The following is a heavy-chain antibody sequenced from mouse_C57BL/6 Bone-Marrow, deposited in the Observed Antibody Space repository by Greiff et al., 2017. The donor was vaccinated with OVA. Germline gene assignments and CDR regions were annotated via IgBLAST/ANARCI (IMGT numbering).Heavy chain of an antibody. V-gene: IGHV5-4*01. Sequence: EVQVVESGGGLVKPGGSLKLSCAASGFTFSSYAMSWVRQTPEKRLEWVATISDGGSYTYYPDNVKGRFTISRDNAKNNLYLQMSHLKSEDTAMYYCARDGSRGDAMDYWGQGTSVTVSS. CDR3: ARDGSRGDAMDY. CDR1: GFTFSSYA. CDR2: ISDGGSYT. D-gene: IGHD1-1*01. J-gene: IGHJ4*01.